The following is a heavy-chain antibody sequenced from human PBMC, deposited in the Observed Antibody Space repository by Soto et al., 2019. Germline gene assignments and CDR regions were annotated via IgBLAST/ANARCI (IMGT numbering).Heavy chain of an antibody. V-gene: IGHV3-30-3*01. D-gene: IGHD4-17*01. CDR1: GFTFSSYA. J-gene: IGHJ3*02. Sequence: QVQLVESGGGVVQPGRSLRLSCAASGFTFSSYAMHWVRQAPGKGLEWVAVISYDGSNKYYADSVKGRFTISRDNSKKTLYLQMNSLRAEDTAVYYCARAKATVYAFDIWGQGTMVTVSS. CDR3: ARAKATVYAFDI. CDR2: ISYDGSNK.